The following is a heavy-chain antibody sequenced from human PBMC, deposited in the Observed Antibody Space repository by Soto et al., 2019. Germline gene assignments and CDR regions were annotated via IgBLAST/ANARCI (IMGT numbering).Heavy chain of an antibody. CDR2: IWHDGNTK. V-gene: IGHV3-33*01. D-gene: IGHD1-26*01. CDR1: GFTFHNYV. Sequence: QVQLLESGGGVVQPGRSLRLSCAASGFTFHNYVTHWVRQAPGKGLEWVALIWHDGNTKNYADSVNGRFTISRDNSKNTVHLKMNSLRVEDSVVYYCAREPVDGTYGAFDYWGQETLVTVSS. J-gene: IGHJ4*02. CDR3: AREPVDGTYGAFDY.